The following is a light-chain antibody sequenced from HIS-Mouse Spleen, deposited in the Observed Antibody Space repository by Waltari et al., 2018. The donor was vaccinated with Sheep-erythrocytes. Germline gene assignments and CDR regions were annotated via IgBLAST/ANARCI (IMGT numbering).Light chain of an antibody. V-gene: IGLV2-11*01. CDR1: SSAVGGYTY. CDR3: CSYAGSYNHV. J-gene: IGLJ1*01. CDR2: DVS. Sequence: QSALTQPRSVSGSPGQSVTISCTGTSSAVGGYTYVSWYQQHPGKAPKLMIYDVSKRPSGVPDRFSGSKSGNTASLTISGLQAEDKADYYCCSYAGSYNHVFATGTKVTVL.